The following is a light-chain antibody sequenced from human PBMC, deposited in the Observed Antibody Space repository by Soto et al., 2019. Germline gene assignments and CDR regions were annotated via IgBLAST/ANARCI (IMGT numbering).Light chain of an antibody. J-gene: IGKJ1*01. V-gene: IGKV1-5*01. CDR2: DAS. CDR1: QSISSR. Sequence: DIQMTQSPSILSASAGDRVTITCRASQSISSRLAWYQQKPGKAPKLLIYDASNLQSGVPSRFSGSGSGTEFTLTISSLQPEDFATYYCQQYNTHSTFGHGTKVEIK. CDR3: QQYNTHST.